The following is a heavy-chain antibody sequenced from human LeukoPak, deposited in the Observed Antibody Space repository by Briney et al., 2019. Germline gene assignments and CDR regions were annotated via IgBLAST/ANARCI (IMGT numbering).Heavy chain of an antibody. D-gene: IGHD2-2*01. J-gene: IGHJ5*02. CDR3: ARVPVVELHQTKNWFDP. V-gene: IGHV1-18*01. CDR1: GYTFTSYG. Sequence: GASVKVSCTASGYTFTSYGISSVRQAPGQGLEWMGWISAYNGNTNYAQKLQGRVTMTTDTSTSTAYMELRSLRSDDTAVYYCARVPVVELHQTKNWFDPWGQGTLVTVSS. CDR2: ISAYNGNT.